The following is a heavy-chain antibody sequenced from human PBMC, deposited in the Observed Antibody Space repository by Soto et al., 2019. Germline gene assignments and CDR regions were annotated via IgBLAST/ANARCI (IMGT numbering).Heavy chain of an antibody. V-gene: IGHV3-23*01. CDR2: ISDSGDRT. J-gene: IGHJ3*01. D-gene: IGHD3-16*02. CDR1: GFTLSISA. CDR3: AKDRGVIVKAGDAFDV. Sequence: GGSLRLSCASSGFTLSISAVNWVRQAPGKGLEWVSYISDSGDRTYYADSVKGRFTISRDRSKNTVSLQMDSLRAEDTAVYYCAKDRGVIVKAGDAFDVWGQGTKVTVSS.